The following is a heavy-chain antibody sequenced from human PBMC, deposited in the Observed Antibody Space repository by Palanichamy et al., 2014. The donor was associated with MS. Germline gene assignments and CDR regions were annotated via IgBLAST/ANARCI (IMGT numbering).Heavy chain of an antibody. CDR1: GYTFTSYS. CDR2: INPSGGST. J-gene: IGHJ6*02. D-gene: IGHD3-22*01. V-gene: IGHV1-46*03. CDR3: ARGGKYYYNSSGYYYNYYYYYGMDV. Sequence: QVQLVQSGAEVKKPGASVKISCKASGYTFTSYSIHWVRRAPGQGLEWMGIINPSGGSTNYAQKFQGRVTMTRDTSTSTVYMELSSLRSEDTAVYYRARGGKYYYNSSGYYYNYYYYYGMDVWGQGTTVTVSS.